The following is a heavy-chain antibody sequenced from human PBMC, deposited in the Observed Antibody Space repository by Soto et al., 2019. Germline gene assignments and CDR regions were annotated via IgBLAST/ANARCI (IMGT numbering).Heavy chain of an antibody. D-gene: IGHD2-8*01. V-gene: IGHV1-2*04. CDR3: ARGHSTDCSNGVCSFFYNHEMDG. Sequence: VASVKVSCKASGYSFTDYHIHWVRQAPGQGLEWLGRINPKSGGTSTAQRFQGWVTMTRVRSISTVYMELTRLRSDDTAVYFCARGHSTDCSNGVCSFFYNHEMDGWGQGTTVTVS. CDR1: GYSFTDYH. J-gene: IGHJ6*02. CDR2: INPKSGGT.